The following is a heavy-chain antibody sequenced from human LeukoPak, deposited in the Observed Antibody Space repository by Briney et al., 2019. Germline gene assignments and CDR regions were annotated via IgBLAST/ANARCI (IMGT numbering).Heavy chain of an antibody. CDR3: AKGGDGYNYGSYFDY. CDR1: GFTFSSYG. V-gene: IGHV3-30*02. D-gene: IGHD5-24*01. CDR2: IRYDGNSE. Sequence: GGSLRLSCAASGFTFSSYGMHWVRQAPGKGLEWVAFIRYDGNSEFYVDSVKGRFTISRDNSKNALYLQMNSLRAEDTAVYYCAKGGDGYNYGSYFDYWGQGTLVTVSS. J-gene: IGHJ4*02.